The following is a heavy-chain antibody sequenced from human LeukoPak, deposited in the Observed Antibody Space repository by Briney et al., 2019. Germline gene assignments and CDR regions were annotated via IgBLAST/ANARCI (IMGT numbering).Heavy chain of an antibody. Sequence: GRSLRLSCAASGFTFDDYAMHWVRQAPGKGLEWVSGISWNSGSIGYADSVKGRFTISRDNAKNSLYLKMNSLRAEDMALYYCARARYCSSTSCYWDYWGQGTLVTVSS. V-gene: IGHV3-9*03. J-gene: IGHJ4*02. CDR3: ARARYCSSTSCYWDY. CDR1: GFTFDDYA. D-gene: IGHD2-2*01. CDR2: ISWNSGSI.